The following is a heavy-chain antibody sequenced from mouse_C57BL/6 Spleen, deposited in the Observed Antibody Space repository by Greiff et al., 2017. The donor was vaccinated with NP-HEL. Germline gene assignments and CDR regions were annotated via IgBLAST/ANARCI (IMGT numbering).Heavy chain of an antibody. V-gene: IGHV1-82*01. Sequence: QVQLQQSGPELVKPGASVKISCKASGYAFSSSWMNWVKQRPGKGLEWIGRIYPGDGDTNYNGKFKGKATLTADKSSSTAYMQLSSLTSEDSAVYFCARGGGYDYDEAMDYWGQGTSVTVSS. J-gene: IGHJ4*01. CDR2: IYPGDGDT. CDR1: GYAFSSSW. D-gene: IGHD2-4*01. CDR3: ARGGGYDYDEAMDY.